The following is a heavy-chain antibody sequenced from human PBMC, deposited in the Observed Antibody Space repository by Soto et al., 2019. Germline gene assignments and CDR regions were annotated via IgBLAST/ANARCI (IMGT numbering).Heavy chain of an antibody. V-gene: IGHV3-9*01. CDR2: ISWNSGSI. Sequence: EVQLVESGGGLVQPGRSLRLSCAASGFTFDDYAMHWVRQAPGKGLEWVSGISWNSGSIGYADSVKGRFTISRDNAKNSLYLQMNSLRAEDTALYYCAKAPAATLREGEDWFDPWGQGTLVTVSS. CDR3: AKAPAATLREGEDWFDP. CDR1: GFTFDDYA. D-gene: IGHD6-13*01. J-gene: IGHJ5*02.